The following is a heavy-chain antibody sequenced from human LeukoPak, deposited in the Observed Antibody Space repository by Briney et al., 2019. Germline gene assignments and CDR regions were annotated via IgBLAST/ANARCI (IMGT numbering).Heavy chain of an antibody. Sequence: AGGSLRLSCAASGFTFSSYAMSWVRQAPGKGLEWVSAIIGSGGSTYYADSVKGRFTISRDNTKNTLYLQMNSLRAEDTAGDYCAKEVVVVPAAMGVDYWGQGTLVTVSS. J-gene: IGHJ4*02. CDR2: IIGSGGST. D-gene: IGHD2-2*01. CDR1: GFTFSSYA. V-gene: IGHV3-23*01. CDR3: AKEVVVVPAAMGVDY.